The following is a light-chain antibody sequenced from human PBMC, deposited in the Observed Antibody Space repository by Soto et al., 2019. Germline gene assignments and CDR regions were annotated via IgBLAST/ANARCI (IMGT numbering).Light chain of an antibody. V-gene: IGLV2-14*01. CDR2: DVS. CDR1: SSEVGGYNY. Sequence: QSVLTQPASVSGSPGQSITISCTGTSSEVGGYNYVSWYQQHPGKAPKLMIYDVSNRPSGVSNRFSGSKSGNTVSLTISGLQAEDEADYYCSSYTSSSTLGVFGTGTKVTVL. CDR3: SSYTSSSTLGV. J-gene: IGLJ1*01.